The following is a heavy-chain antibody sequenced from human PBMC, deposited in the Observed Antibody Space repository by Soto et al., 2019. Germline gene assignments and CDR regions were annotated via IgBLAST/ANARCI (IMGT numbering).Heavy chain of an antibody. V-gene: IGHV3-43*01. CDR2: ISWDGGST. J-gene: IGHJ4*02. CDR1: GFTFDDYT. D-gene: IGHD1-26*01. CDR3: AKDKGGATHEDYFDY. Sequence: EVQLVESGGVVVQPGGSLRLSCADSGFTFDDYTMHWVRQAPGKGLEWVSLISWDGGSTYYADSVKGRFTISRDNSKNSLYLQMNSLRTEDTALYYCAKDKGGATHEDYFDYWGQGTLVTVSS.